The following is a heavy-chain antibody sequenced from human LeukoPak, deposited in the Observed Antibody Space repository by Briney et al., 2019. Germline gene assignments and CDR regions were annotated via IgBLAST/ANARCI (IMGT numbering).Heavy chain of an antibody. Sequence: GGSLRLSCAASGFTFSSYEMNWVRQAPGKGLEWVSYISSSGSTIYYADSVKGRFTISRDNAKNSLYLQMNSLRDTAVYYCARERRSSWNRFAYWGQGTLVTVSS. D-gene: IGHD6-13*01. V-gene: IGHV3-48*03. CDR1: GFTFSSYE. CDR2: ISSSGSTI. J-gene: IGHJ4*02. CDR3: ARERRSSWNRFAY.